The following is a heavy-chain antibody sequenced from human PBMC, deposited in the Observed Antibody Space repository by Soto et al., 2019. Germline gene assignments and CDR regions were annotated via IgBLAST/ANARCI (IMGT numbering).Heavy chain of an antibody. V-gene: IGHV4-31*03. J-gene: IGHJ6*02. D-gene: IGHD2-2*01. Sequence: SETLSLTCTVSGGSISSGGYYWSWIRQHPGRGLEWIGYIYYTGNTYYNPSLKSRVTMSVDTSKNQFSLQLNSVTAADTAVYYCARDGVDTSSFSYYGRDVWGQGTTVTVSS. CDR1: GGSISSGGYY. CDR2: IYYTGNT. CDR3: ARDGVDTSSFSYYGRDV.